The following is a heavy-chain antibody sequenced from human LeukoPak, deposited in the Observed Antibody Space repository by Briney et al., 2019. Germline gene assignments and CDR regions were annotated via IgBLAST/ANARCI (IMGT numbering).Heavy chain of an antibody. CDR1: GFTFSTYD. CDR2: ISSAGSDI. CDR3: ARAQGYSNAFDI. D-gene: IGHD5-18*01. V-gene: IGHV3-21*01. Sequence: GGSLRLSCAASGFTFSTYDMNCVRQAPGKGLEWVSSISSAGSDIYSADSVKGRFTISRDNARNSLYLQMSRLRAEDTAVYYCARAQGYSNAFDIWGQGTMVTVSS. J-gene: IGHJ3*02.